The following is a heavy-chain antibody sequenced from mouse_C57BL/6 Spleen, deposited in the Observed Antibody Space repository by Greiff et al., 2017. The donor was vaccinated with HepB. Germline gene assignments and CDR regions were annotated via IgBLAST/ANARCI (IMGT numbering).Heavy chain of an antibody. Sequence: QVQLQQPGAELVKPGASVKISCKASGYAFSSYWMHWVKQRPGKGLEWIGQIYPGDGDTNYNGKFKGKATLTADKSSSTAYMQLSSLTSEDSAVYFCARTPDCYGSNYWYFDVWGTGTTVTVSS. CDR3: ARTPDCYGSNYWYFDV. CDR2: IYPGDGDT. CDR1: GYAFSSYW. D-gene: IGHD1-1*01. V-gene: IGHV1-80*01. J-gene: IGHJ1*03.